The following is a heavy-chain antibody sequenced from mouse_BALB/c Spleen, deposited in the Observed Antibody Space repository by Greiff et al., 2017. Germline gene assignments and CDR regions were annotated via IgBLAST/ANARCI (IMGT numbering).Heavy chain of an antibody. Sequence: EVHLVESGGGLVQPGGSLKLSCAASGFTFSSYGMSWVRQTPDKRLELVATINSNGGSTYYPDSVKGRFTISRDNAKNTLYLQMSSLKSEDTAMYYCARDRGKLVGPGYAMDYWGQGTSVTVSS. J-gene: IGHJ4*01. D-gene: IGHD3-3*01. V-gene: IGHV5-6-3*01. CDR3: ARDRGKLVGPGYAMDY. CDR1: GFTFSSYG. CDR2: INSNGGST.